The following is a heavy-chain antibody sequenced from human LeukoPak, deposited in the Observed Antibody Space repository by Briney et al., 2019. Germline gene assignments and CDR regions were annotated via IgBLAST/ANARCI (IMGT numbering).Heavy chain of an antibody. J-gene: IGHJ4*02. Sequence: GGSLRLSCAASGFTFNNYCMNWVRQAPGKGLEWVPSISSSSNYIYYADSVKGRFTISRDNAKNSLYLQMNSLRAEDTAVYYCARALTTLTYEGYWGQGTLVTVSS. CDR3: ARALTTLTYEGY. CDR2: ISSSSNYI. CDR1: GFTFNNYC. V-gene: IGHV3-21*01. D-gene: IGHD1-1*01.